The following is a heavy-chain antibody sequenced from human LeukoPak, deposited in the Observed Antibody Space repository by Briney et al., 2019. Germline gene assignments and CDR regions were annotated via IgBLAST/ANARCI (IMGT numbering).Heavy chain of an antibody. CDR3: ARDYYDSSGYYPKSPSEGAFDI. V-gene: IGHV3-48*04. J-gene: IGHJ3*02. Sequence: GGSLRLSCAASGFTFSSYSMNWVRQAPGKGLEWVSYISSSSSTIYYADSVKGRFTISRDNAKNSLYLQMNSLRAEDTAVYYCARDYYDSSGYYPKSPSEGAFDIWGQGTMVTVSS. D-gene: IGHD3-22*01. CDR1: GFTFSSYS. CDR2: ISSSSSTI.